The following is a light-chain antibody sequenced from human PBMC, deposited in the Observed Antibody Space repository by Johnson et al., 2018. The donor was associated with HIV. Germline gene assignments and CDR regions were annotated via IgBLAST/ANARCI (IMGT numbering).Light chain of an antibody. V-gene: IGLV1-51*01. CDR2: ANN. CDR1: SSNIGNNY. Sequence: QSVLTQSPSVSAAPVQKVTISCSGSSSNIGNNYVSWYQQLPGTAPKLLLYANNKRPSGIPARFSGSKSVTSATLGITALPTGDEADYYCGTWDSSLRTGFLGTGTKVTVL. J-gene: IGLJ1*01. CDR3: GTWDSSLRTGF.